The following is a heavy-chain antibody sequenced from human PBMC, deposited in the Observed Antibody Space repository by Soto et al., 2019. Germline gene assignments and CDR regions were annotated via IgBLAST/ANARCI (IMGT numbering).Heavy chain of an antibody. V-gene: IGHV3-21*01. D-gene: IGHD1-26*01. CDR2: ISSSSSYI. Sequence: TGGSLRLSCAASGFTFSSYSMNWVRQAPGKGLEWVSSISSSSSYIYYADSVKGRFTISRDNAKNSLYLQMNSLRAEDTAVYYCASSPSGSYPVRDYWGQGTLVTVSS. J-gene: IGHJ4*02. CDR1: GFTFSSYS. CDR3: ASSPSGSYPVRDY.